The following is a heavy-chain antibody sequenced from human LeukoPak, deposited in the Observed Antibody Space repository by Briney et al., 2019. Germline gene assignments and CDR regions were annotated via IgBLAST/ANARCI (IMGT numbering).Heavy chain of an antibody. CDR2: ISSSSSTI. V-gene: IGHV3-48*04. Sequence: GGSLRLSCAASGFTFSSYIMNWVRQAPGKGLEWVSYISSSSSTIYCADSVKGRFTLSRDNAKNSLYLQMNSLRAEDTAVYYCARGRSSSSSGSVWFDYWGQRTLVTVSS. J-gene: IGHJ4*02. CDR1: GFTFSSYI. D-gene: IGHD6-6*01. CDR3: ARGRSSSSSGSVWFDY.